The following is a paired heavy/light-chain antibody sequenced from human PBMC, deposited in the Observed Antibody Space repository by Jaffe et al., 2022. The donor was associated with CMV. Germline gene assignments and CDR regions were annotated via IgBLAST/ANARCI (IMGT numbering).Heavy chain of an antibody. CDR2: IKSKINGETT. Sequence: EVQLVESGGGLVKPGGSLRLSCAASGFTFSNAWMSWVRQAPGKGLEWVGHIKSKINGETTDYAAPVKGRFTVSRDDSKNMLYLQMNSLRTEDTALYYCTTSAMTPWSWGQGTLVTVSS. J-gene: IGHJ5*02. CDR3: TTSAMTPWS. CDR1: GFTFSNAW. V-gene: IGHV3-15*01. D-gene: IGHD2-8*02.
Light chain of an antibody. CDR2: EVS. J-gene: IGLJ2*01. Sequence: QSALTQPPSASGSPGQSVTISCTGTSSDVGGYNYVSWYQQHPGKAPKLMIYEVSKRPSGVPDRFSGSKSGNTASLTVSGLQAEDEADYYCSSYAGSNSAVFGGGTKLTVL. V-gene: IGLV2-8*01. CDR1: SSDVGGYNY. CDR3: SSYAGSNSAV.